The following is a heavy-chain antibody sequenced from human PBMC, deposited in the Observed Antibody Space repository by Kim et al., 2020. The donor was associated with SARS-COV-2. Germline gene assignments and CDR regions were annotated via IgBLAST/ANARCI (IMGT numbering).Heavy chain of an antibody. D-gene: IGHD3-22*01. Sequence: SVKVSCKASGRTFSSYAISWVRQAPGQGLEWMGRIIPILGIANYAQKFQGRVTITADKSTSTAYMALSSLRSEDTAVYYCARNSWDYYDSSAKYNWFDPWGQGTLVTISS. CDR3: ARNSWDYYDSSAKYNWFDP. CDR2: IIPILGIA. V-gene: IGHV1-69*04. J-gene: IGHJ5*02. CDR1: GRTFSSYA.